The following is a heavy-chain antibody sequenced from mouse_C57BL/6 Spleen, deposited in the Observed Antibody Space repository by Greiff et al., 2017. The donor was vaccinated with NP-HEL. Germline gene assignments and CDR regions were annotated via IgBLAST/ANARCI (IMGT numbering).Heavy chain of an antibody. J-gene: IGHJ3*01. Sequence: QVQLKESGPGLVAPSQSLSITCTVSGFSLPSYGVDWVRQSPGKGLEWLGVIWGVGSTNYNSALNSRLSISKDNSKSQVFLKMNSLQTDDTARYYCASWNGAYWGQGTLVTVSA. CDR2: IWGVGST. CDR3: ASWNGAY. CDR1: GFSLPSYG. V-gene: IGHV2-6*01.